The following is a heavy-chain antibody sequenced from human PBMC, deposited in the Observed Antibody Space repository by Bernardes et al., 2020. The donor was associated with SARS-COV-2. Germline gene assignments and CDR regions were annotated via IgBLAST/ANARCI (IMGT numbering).Heavy chain of an antibody. Sequence: SETLSLTCAVSGGSISSSNWWSWVRQPPGMGLEYIGEIYHSGSTNYSPSLKSRVTISADKSKNQFSLKLSSVTAADTAVYFCARHGFQPAAGTSAFDYWGQGTLVTVSS. J-gene: IGHJ4*02. D-gene: IGHD6-13*01. CDR3: ARHGFQPAAGTSAFDY. V-gene: IGHV4-4*02. CDR1: GGSISSSNW. CDR2: IYHSGST.